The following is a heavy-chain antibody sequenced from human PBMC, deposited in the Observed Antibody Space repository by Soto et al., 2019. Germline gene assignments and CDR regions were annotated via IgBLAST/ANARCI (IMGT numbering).Heavy chain of an antibody. Sequence: EVQLVESGGDLVKPGGSLRLACGGSGVSFSKAWMNWVRQAPGKGREWVGRIKRKVDGETTDYAAPVKGRFTISRDDSINTLYLQMNSLKTDDTAVYYCATDTSDTVDYAMDFWGQGTTVTVS. D-gene: IGHD2-2*01. CDR3: ATDTSDTVDYAMDF. J-gene: IGHJ6*02. CDR1: GVSFSKAW. V-gene: IGHV3-15*07. CDR2: IKRKVDGETT.